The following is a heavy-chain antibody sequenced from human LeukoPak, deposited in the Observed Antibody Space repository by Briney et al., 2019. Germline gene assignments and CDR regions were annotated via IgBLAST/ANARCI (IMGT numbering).Heavy chain of an antibody. CDR3: ARDRGPNYDFWSGYFLRSDYYYYMDV. CDR2: IYYSGTT. Sequence: SETLSLTCSASDGSISSGYYYWAWIRQPPGKGPEWIGSIYYSGTTYPNPSLKSRVTISVDTSKNQFSLKLSSVTAADTAVYYCARDRGPNYDFWSGYFLRSDYYYYMDVWGKGTTVTVSS. D-gene: IGHD3-3*01. J-gene: IGHJ6*03. CDR1: DGSISSGYYY. V-gene: IGHV4-39*02.